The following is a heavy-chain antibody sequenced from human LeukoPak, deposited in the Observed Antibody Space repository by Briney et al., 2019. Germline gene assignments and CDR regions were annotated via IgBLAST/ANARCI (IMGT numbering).Heavy chain of an antibody. J-gene: IGHJ4*02. Sequence: GGSLRLSCAASGFTFSSYAMHWVRQAPGKGLEWVAVISYDGSNKYYADSVKGRFTISRDNSKNTLYLQMNSLRAEDTAVYYCASVPRGWYLVYWGQGTLVTVSS. CDR3: ASVPRGWYLVY. D-gene: IGHD6-19*01. CDR1: GFTFSSYA. CDR2: ISYDGSNK. V-gene: IGHV3-30-3*01.